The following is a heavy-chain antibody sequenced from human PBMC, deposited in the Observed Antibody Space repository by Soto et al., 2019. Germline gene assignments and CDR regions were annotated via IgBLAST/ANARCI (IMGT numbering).Heavy chain of an antibody. D-gene: IGHD6-19*01. CDR2: ISGSADST. CDR1: GFTFRSYA. Sequence: EVQLLESGGNLVQPGGSLRLSCAASGFTFRSYAVSWVRQAPGKGLEWVSLISGSADSTFYADSVKGRFTISRDNSKNTLYLQVNSLRAEDTAVYYCARVYSSGWYLGYYFDYWGQGTLVTVSS. V-gene: IGHV3-23*01. CDR3: ARVYSSGWYLGYYFDY. J-gene: IGHJ4*02.